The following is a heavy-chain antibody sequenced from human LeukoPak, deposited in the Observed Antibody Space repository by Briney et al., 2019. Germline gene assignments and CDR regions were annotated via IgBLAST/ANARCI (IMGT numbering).Heavy chain of an antibody. Sequence: SETLSLPCTVSGGSLSSYYWTWIRQPPGKGLECIGYIYYSGFTNYNPSLKSRVTITVDTSKNQFSLKLTAVTAADTARYYCARSDSSSLPSDYWGQGTLVTVSS. J-gene: IGHJ4*02. D-gene: IGHD6-6*01. CDR1: GGSLSSYY. V-gene: IGHV4-59*01. CDR3: ARSDSSSLPSDY. CDR2: IYYSGFT.